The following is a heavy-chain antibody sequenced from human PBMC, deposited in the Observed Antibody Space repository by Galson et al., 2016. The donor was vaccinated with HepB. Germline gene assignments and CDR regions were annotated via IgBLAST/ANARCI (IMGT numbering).Heavy chain of an antibody. V-gene: IGHV3-74*01. CDR1: GFTFSYYW. D-gene: IGHD7-27*01. Sequence: SLRLSCAASGFTFSYYWMHWVRQAPGKGLVWVSRIYSDGSNMNYADSVKGRFTISRDNAKNTLYLRMDNLGVDDTAVYYCVRGDWGAGYWGQGTLVTVSS. J-gene: IGHJ4*02. CDR3: VRGDWGAGY. CDR2: IYSDGSNM.